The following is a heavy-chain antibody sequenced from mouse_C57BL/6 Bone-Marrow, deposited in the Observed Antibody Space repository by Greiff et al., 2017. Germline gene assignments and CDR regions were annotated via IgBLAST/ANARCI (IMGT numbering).Heavy chain of an antibody. CDR1: GFTFSSYG. V-gene: IGHV5-6*02. CDR2: ISSGGSYT. D-gene: IGHD1-1*01. Sequence: DVKLVESGGDLVKPGGSLQLSCAASGFTFSSYGMSWVRQTPDKRLEWVATISSGGSYTYYPDSVKGRFTISRDNAKNTLYLQMSSLKSEDTAMYYCARQIVATSYYFDYWGQGTTLTVSS. CDR3: ARQIVATSYYFDY. J-gene: IGHJ2*01.